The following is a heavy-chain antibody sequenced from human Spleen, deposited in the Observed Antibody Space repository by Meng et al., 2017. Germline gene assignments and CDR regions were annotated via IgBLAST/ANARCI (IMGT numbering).Heavy chain of an antibody. Sequence: VQLVESGGGVVRPGRSLTLSCAASGFPFSNYAMHWVRQAPGKGPEWVSLIYGDGSTLYADSVKGRSTISRDNSKNTVYLQMNSLRVEDTAVYHCAGRVMGAAAYDFWGQGTLVTVSS. D-gene: IGHD6-13*01. CDR3: AGRVMGAAAYDF. J-gene: IGHJ4*02. CDR1: GFPFSNYA. CDR2: IYGDGST. V-gene: IGHV3-NL1*01.